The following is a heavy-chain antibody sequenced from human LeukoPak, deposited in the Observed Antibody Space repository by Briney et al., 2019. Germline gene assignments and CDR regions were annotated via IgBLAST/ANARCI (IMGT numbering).Heavy chain of an antibody. CDR1: GFPFSRHW. V-gene: IGHV3-7*01. CDR2: IKEDGSEN. J-gene: IGHJ4*02. CDR3: AAESSSSWEGH. D-gene: IGHD6-6*01. Sequence: GGCLRLSCAASGFPFSRHWMSWVRQAPGKGLQWVANIKEDGSENYYVDSVKGRFTISRDNAKNSLYLQMNSLRAEDTAVYYCAAESSSSWEGHWGQGTLVTVSS.